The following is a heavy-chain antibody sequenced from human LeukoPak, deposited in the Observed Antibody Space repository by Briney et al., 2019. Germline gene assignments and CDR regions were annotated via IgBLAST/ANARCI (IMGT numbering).Heavy chain of an antibody. CDR1: GFTFSDYY. CDR3: ARDFGANNWFDP. V-gene: IGHV3-11*06. Sequence: GGSLRLSCAASGFTFSDYYMSWIRQAPGKVLEWVSYISSSSSYTNYADSVKGRFTISRDNAKNSLYLQMNSLRAEDTAVYYCARDFGANNWFDPWGQGTLVTVSS. J-gene: IGHJ5*02. D-gene: IGHD3-10*01. CDR2: ISSSSSYT.